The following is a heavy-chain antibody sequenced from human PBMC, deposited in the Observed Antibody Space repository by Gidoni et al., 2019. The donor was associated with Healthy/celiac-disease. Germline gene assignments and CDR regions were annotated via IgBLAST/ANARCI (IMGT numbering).Heavy chain of an antibody. Sequence: EVQLVESGGGLVKPGGSLRLSCAASGFTFSNAWMSWVRQAPGKGLEWVGRIKSKTDGGTTDYAAPVKGRFTISRDDSKNTLYLQMNSLKTEDTAVYYCTTEVDYDILTGSRGGMDVWGQGTTVTVSS. CDR1: GFTFSNAW. V-gene: IGHV3-15*01. D-gene: IGHD3-9*01. CDR3: TTEVDYDILTGSRGGMDV. CDR2: IKSKTDGGTT. J-gene: IGHJ6*02.